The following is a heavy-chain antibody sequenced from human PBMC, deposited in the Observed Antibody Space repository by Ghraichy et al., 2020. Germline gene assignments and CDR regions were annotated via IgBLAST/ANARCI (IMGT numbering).Heavy chain of an antibody. J-gene: IGHJ6*02. CDR3: ARLLPEAYCGGDCLGVYYYYGMDV. Sequence: GESLNISCKGSGYSFTSYWIGWVRQMPGKGLEWMGIIYPGDSDTRYSPSFQGQVTISADKSISTAYLQWSSLKASDTAMYYCARLLPEAYCGGDCLGVYYYYGMDVWGQGTTVTVSS. CDR1: GYSFTSYW. CDR2: IYPGDSDT. V-gene: IGHV5-51*01. D-gene: IGHD2-21*02.